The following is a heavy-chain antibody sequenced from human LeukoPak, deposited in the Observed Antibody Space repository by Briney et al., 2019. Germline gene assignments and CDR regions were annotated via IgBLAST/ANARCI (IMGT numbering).Heavy chain of an antibody. D-gene: IGHD3-10*01. V-gene: IGHV4-34*01. CDR3: AIGGFGSPNWFDP. J-gene: IGHJ5*02. CDR2: INHSGST. Sequence: SETLSLTCAVYGGSFSGYYWSWIRQPPGKGLAWIGEINHSGSTNYNPSLKSRVTISVDTSKNQFSLKLSSVTAADTAVYYCAIGGFGSPNWFDPWGQGTLVTVSS. CDR1: GGSFSGYY.